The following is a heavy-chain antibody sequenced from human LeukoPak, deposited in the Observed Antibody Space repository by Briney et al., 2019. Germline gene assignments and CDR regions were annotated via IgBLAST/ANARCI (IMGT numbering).Heavy chain of an antibody. CDR1: GFTFSSYA. D-gene: IGHD4-11*01. CDR2: ISYDGSNK. V-gene: IGHV3-30-3*01. J-gene: IGHJ4*02. Sequence: PGRSLRLSCAASGFTFSSYAMHWVRQAPGKGLEWVAVISYDGSNKYYADSVKGRFTISRDNSKNTLYLQMNSLRAEDTAVYYCIRDFLTVTTNDYWGQGTLVTVSS. CDR3: IRDFLTVTTNDY.